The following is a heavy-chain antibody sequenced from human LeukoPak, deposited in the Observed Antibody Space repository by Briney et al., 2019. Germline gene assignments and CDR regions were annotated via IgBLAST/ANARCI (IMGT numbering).Heavy chain of an antibody. D-gene: IGHD2-2*01. Sequence: AGSLRLSCAASGFTFSSYWMHWVRQVPGKGLVWVSRIKTDGSSISYADSVKGRFTISRDNAKNTLYLQMNSLRAEDTAVYYCARDSTVVPAAPDYWGQGTLVTVSS. CDR1: GFTFSSYW. CDR3: ARDSTVVPAAPDY. J-gene: IGHJ4*02. CDR2: IKTDGSSI. V-gene: IGHV3-74*01.